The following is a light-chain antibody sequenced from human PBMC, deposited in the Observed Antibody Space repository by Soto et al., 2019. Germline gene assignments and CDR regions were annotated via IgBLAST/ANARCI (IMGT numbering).Light chain of an antibody. CDR3: QHYNNLPLT. Sequence: EIVLTQSPVTLSVSPGERATLSCRASQSVSSNLAWYQQKPGQAPRLLIYGASSRAPGIPARFSGSGSGTEFTLTISSLQSEDFAVYYCQHYNNLPLTFGGGAKVEIK. CDR2: GAS. J-gene: IGKJ4*01. V-gene: IGKV3-15*01. CDR1: QSVSSN.